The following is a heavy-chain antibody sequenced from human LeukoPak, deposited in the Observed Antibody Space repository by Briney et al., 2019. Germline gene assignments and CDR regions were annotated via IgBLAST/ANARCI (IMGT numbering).Heavy chain of an antibody. CDR1: GYTFTDYY. CDR2: INPNTGGT. V-gene: IGHV1-2*02. Sequence: ASVKVSCKASGYTFTDYYIHWVRQAPGQGLEWMGWINPNTGGTKYPQKFQGTVTMTRDTSISTAYMELCRLRSDDTAVYYCARGCCNSSTCYVSSYYYYYLDVWGKGTTVTVSS. J-gene: IGHJ6*03. CDR3: ARGCCNSSTCYVSSYYYYYLDV. D-gene: IGHD2-2*01.